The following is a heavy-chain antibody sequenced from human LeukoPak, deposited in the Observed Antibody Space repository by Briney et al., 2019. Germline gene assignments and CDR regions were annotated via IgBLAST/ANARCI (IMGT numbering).Heavy chain of an antibody. CDR3: ARDRDYYDSSGYNC. V-gene: IGHV3-48*01. CDR1: GFTFSSYS. CDR2: ISSISSTI. Sequence: GGSLRLSCAASGFTFSSYSMNWVRQAPGKRLEWVSYISSISSTIYYADSVKGRFTISRDNAKNSLYLQMNSLRTEDTAVYYCARDRDYYDSSGYNCWGQGTLVTVSS. J-gene: IGHJ4*02. D-gene: IGHD3-22*01.